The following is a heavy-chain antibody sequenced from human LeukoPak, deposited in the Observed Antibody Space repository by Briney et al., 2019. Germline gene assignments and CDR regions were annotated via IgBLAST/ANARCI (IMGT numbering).Heavy chain of an antibody. V-gene: IGHV1-24*01. J-gene: IGHJ4*02. CDR1: GYTLTELS. CDR3: ASRRLYDYGDSGPFDY. D-gene: IGHD4-17*01. CDR2: SDPEDGET. Sequence: ASVKVSCKVSGYTLTELSMHWVRQAPGKGLEWMGGSDPEDGETIYAQKFQGRVTMTEDTSTDTAYMELSSLRSEDTAVYYCASRRLYDYGDSGPFDYWGQGTLVTVSS.